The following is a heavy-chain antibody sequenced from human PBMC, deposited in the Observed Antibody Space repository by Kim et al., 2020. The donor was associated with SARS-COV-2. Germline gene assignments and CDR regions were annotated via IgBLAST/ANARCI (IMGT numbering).Heavy chain of an antibody. CDR2: INHSGST. CDR1: GGSFSGYY. Sequence: SETLSLTCAVYGGSFSGYYWSWIRQPPGKGLEWIGEINHSGSTNYNPSLKSRVTISVDTSKNQFSLKLSSVTAADTAVYYCARAYGSGSYYKASTNWFDP. V-gene: IGHV4-34*01. J-gene: IGHJ5*02. D-gene: IGHD3-10*01. CDR3: ARAYGSGSYYKASTNWFDP.